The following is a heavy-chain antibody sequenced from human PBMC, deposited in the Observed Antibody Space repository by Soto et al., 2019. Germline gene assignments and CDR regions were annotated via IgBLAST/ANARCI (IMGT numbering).Heavy chain of an antibody. CDR1: GFTFSNFA. CDR2: ITGSTGTT. J-gene: IGHJ6*03. V-gene: IGHV3-23*01. CDR3: AKDTSSSPYYMDV. D-gene: IGHD2-2*01. Sequence: EVQVLESGRGSVQPGGSLRLSCAASGFTFSNFAMSWVRHAPGKGLEWVSEITGSTGTTYYADSVKGRFIISRDNSKNTVHLQMNSLRAEDTAVYYCAKDTSSSPYYMDVWGKGTTVTVSS.